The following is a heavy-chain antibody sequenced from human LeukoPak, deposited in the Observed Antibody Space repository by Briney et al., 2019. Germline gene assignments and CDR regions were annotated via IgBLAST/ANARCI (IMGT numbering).Heavy chain of an antibody. CDR3: AKGIYSSGWSYFDY. V-gene: IGHV3-23*01. J-gene: IGHJ4*01. D-gene: IGHD6-19*01. Sequence: GESLKISCKVSGYIVSTHYMSWVRQAPGKGLEWVSTLSGSGITTYYADSVKGRFTISRDNSKNTLYLQMNSLRAEDTAVYYCAKGIYSSGWSYFDYWGHGTLVTVSS. CDR2: LSGSGITT. CDR1: GYIVSTHY.